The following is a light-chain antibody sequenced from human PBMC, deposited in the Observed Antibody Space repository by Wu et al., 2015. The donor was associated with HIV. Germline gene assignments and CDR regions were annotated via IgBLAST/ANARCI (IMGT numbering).Light chain of an antibody. Sequence: VLTQSPGTLSVSPGESVSLSCRASQTVGDMSVAWYQQKTGQAPRLLIYDASNRATGIPARFSGSGSGTDFTLTISSLEPEDFAVYYCQQRSNWPRIFTFGPGTKVDIK. J-gene: IGKJ3*01. CDR1: QTVGDMS. CDR2: DAS. CDR3: QQRSNWPRIFT. V-gene: IGKV3-11*01.